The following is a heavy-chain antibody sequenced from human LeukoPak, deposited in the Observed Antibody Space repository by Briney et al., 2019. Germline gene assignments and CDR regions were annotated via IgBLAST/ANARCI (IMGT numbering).Heavy chain of an antibody. Sequence: SETLSLTCSVSGYSISNYYWSWIRQPAGKGLEWIGRVYTSGSTDYNPSLRSRVTMSVDTSENHFFLELRSVTAADTAVYYCARVGGYCTGTSCYSWFDPWGQGTLVTVSS. J-gene: IGHJ5*02. V-gene: IGHV4-4*07. D-gene: IGHD2-2*02. CDR3: ARVGGYCTGTSCYSWFDP. CDR1: GYSISNYY. CDR2: VYTSGST.